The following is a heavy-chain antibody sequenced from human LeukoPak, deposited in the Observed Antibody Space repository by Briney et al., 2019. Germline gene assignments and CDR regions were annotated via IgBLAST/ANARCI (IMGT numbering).Heavy chain of an antibody. CDR1: GYIFTSYW. V-gene: IGHV5-51*01. D-gene: IGHD2-21*02. Sequence: GESLKISCKGSGYIFTSYWIGWVRQMPGKGLEWMGIIYPGDSDTRYSPSFQGQVTISADKSISTAYLQWSSLKASDTAMYYCASPGEPAYCGGDCYSEEYFQHWGQGTLVTVSS. J-gene: IGHJ1*01. CDR2: IYPGDSDT. CDR3: ASPGEPAYCGGDCYSEEYFQH.